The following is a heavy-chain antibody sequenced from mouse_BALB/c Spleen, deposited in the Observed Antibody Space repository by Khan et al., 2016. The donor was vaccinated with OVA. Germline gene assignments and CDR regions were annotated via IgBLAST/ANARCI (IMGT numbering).Heavy chain of an antibody. CDR2: FYPGSDNV. CDR1: GYTFTDYY. J-gene: IGHJ3*01. Sequence: QVQLKESGTELARPGASVKLSCKASGYTFTDYYINWMRQSTGQGLEWIGVFYPGSDNVYYNENFKGKATLTADKSSSTAYMQLSSLTSEDSAVYFCAREWAAWFPYWGQGTLVTVSA. V-gene: IGHV1-77*01. CDR3: AREWAAWFPY.